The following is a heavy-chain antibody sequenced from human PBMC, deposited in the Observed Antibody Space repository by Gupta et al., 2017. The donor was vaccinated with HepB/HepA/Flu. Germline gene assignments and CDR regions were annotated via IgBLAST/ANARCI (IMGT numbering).Heavy chain of an antibody. Sequence: EVQLLESGGGLIQPGGSLRLSCVTSGFVFNLHAMSWVRQAPGKGLEWVSVITATGDATHYADSVKGRFTISKDFSKNTLYLQMNSLRAEDTAVYYCTKGGWNDDWGQGTPVTVSS. CDR2: ITATGDAT. CDR3: TKGGWNDD. D-gene: IGHD1-1*01. J-gene: IGHJ4*02. CDR1: GFVFNLHA. V-gene: IGHV3-23*01.